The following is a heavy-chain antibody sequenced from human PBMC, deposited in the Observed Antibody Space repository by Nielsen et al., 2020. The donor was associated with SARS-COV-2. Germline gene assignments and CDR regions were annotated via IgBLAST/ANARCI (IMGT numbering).Heavy chain of an antibody. CDR3: ARANIIMVREVDRRRPNWFDP. CDR2: VYHSGAT. D-gene: IGHD3-10*01. Sequence: SETLSLTCAVFGGSVNTHAWWSWVRQAPGKGLEWIGEVYHSGATNYNPSLRSRVTLSMDKSRNQFSLKLNSVTAADTAVYYCARANIIMVREVDRRRPNWFDPWGQGTLVTVSS. J-gene: IGHJ5*02. CDR1: GGSVNTHAW. V-gene: IGHV4-4*02.